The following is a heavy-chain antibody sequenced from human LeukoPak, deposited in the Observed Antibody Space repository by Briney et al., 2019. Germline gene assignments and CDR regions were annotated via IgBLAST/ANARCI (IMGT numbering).Heavy chain of an antibody. CDR2: ISGGGGGT. D-gene: IGHD4-17*01. V-gene: IGHV3-21*01. CDR3: ARLGPTVTSPPRY. Sequence: PGGSLRLSWVASGFIISEYSMNWVRQPPGKGPEWVSGISGGGGGTFYADSVKGRFTISRDNAKNSLYLQMNSLRAEDTAVYYCARLGPTVTSPPRYWGQGTLVTVSS. CDR1: GFIISEYS. J-gene: IGHJ4*02.